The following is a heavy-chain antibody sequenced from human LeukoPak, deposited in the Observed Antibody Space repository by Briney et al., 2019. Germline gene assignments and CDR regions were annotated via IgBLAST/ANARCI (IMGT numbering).Heavy chain of an antibody. V-gene: IGHV4-34*01. CDR3: AGKIRHVVPAAMLRGAFDY. CDR1: GGXFSGYY. Sequence: SETLSLTCAVYGGXFSGYYWSWIRQPPGKGLEWIGEINHSGSTNYNPSLKSRVTISVDTSKNQFSLKLSSVTAADTAVYYCAGKIRHVVPAAMLRGAFDYWGQGTLVTVSS. D-gene: IGHD2-2*01. J-gene: IGHJ4*02. CDR2: INHSGST.